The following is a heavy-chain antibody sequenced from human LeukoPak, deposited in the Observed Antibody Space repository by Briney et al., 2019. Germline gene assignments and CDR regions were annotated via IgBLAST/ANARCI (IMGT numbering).Heavy chain of an antibody. Sequence: PGRSLRLSCAASGFTFNNYAMSWVRQAPGKGLEWVSSTDGSGTSTYYADSVKGRFTISRDNSKNTLYLHMSSLRDEHTAIYHCAKYYYGSGNSYGLDVWGQGTTVTVSS. V-gene: IGHV3-23*01. J-gene: IGHJ6*02. CDR2: TDGSGTST. CDR3: AKYYYGSGNSYGLDV. CDR1: GFTFNNYA. D-gene: IGHD3-10*01.